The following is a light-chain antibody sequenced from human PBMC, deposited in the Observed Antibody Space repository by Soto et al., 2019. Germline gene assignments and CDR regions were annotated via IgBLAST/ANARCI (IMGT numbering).Light chain of an antibody. Sequence: EIVLTQSPGTLSLSPGDRATLSCRASQSVSSHFLAWYQQKPGQAPRLLIHGTSSRATGIPDRFSGSGSGTGFTLTISSLEPEDFAVYYCQHFGSSLRTFGQGTKVDIK. CDR3: QHFGSSLRT. V-gene: IGKV3-20*01. J-gene: IGKJ1*01. CDR1: QSVSSHF. CDR2: GTS.